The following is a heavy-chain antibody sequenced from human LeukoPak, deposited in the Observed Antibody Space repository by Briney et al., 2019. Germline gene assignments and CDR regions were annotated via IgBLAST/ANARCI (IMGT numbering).Heavy chain of an antibody. V-gene: IGHV1-2*03. J-gene: IGHJ4*02. D-gene: IGHD6-13*01. CDR1: GYTFTCYY. Sequence: LGASVKVSCKASGYTFTCYYMHWVRQAPGQGLEWMGWINPNSGGTNYAQKFQGRVTMTRDTSISTAYMELSRLRSDDTAVYYCARALGIAAAGDYWGQGTLVTVSS. CDR3: ARALGIAAAGDY. CDR2: INPNSGGT.